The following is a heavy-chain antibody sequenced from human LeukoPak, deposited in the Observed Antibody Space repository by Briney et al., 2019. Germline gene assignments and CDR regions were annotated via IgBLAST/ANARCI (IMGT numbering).Heavy chain of an antibody. Sequence: GGSLRLSCAASGFTFSTYWMHWVRHAPGKGLLWAARINTDGSSTLYADSVKGRFTISRDNAKSTLYLQMDSLRPEDTAVYYCARVDPTGDGYNCFDSWGQGTLVTVSS. V-gene: IGHV3-74*01. CDR2: INTDGSST. D-gene: IGHD5-24*01. CDR3: ARVDPTGDGYNCFDS. J-gene: IGHJ4*02. CDR1: GFTFSTYW.